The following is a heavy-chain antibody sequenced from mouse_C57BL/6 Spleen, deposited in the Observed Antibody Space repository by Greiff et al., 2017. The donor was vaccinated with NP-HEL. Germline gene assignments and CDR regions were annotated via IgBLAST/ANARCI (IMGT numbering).Heavy chain of an antibody. CDR1: GYTFTSYW. D-gene: IGHD1-1*01. CDR3: AREGDYYGSSQYYFDY. J-gene: IGHJ2*01. V-gene: IGHV1-69*01. CDR2: IDPSDSYT. Sequence: QVQLQQPGAELVMPGASVKLSCKASGYTFTSYWMHWVKQRPGQGLEWIGEIDPSDSYTNYNQKFKGKSTLTVDKSSSTAYMQLSSLTSEDSAVYYCAREGDYYGSSQYYFDYWGQGTTLTVSS.